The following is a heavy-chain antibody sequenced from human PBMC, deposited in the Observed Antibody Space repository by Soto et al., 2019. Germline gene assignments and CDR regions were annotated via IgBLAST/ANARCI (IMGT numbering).Heavy chain of an antibody. J-gene: IGHJ6*03. V-gene: IGHV4-34*01. CDR2: INHSGST. CDR3: ARGWGVRGVTGLPHHYYYMDV. Sequence: SETLSLTCAVYGGSFSGYYWSWTRQPPGKGLEWIGEINHSGSTNYNPSLKSRVTISVDTSKNQFSLKLSSVTAADTAVYYCARGWGVRGVTGLPHHYYYMDVWGKGTTVTVYS. CDR1: GGSFSGYY. D-gene: IGHD3-10*02.